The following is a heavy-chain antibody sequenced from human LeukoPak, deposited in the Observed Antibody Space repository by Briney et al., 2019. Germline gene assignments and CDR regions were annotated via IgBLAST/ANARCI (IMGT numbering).Heavy chain of an antibody. D-gene: IGHD1-7*01. CDR2: IYPGESDT. CDR3: ARLGITGTTWDYFDY. J-gene: IGHJ4*02. CDR1: GYSFTSYW. V-gene: IGHV5-51*01. Sequence: GESLKISCKGSGYSFTSYWIGWVRQMPGKGLEWMGIIYPGESDTRYSPSFQGQGTISADKPISTAYLQWSSLKASDTAMYYCARLGITGTTWDYFDYWGQGTLVTVSS.